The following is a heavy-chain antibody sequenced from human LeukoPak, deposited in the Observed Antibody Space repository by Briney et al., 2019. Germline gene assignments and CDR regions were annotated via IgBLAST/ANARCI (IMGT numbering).Heavy chain of an antibody. CDR3: AKDRTATVASPGY. D-gene: IGHD4-23*01. Sequence: GGSLRLSCAASGFSFSSYAMSWVRQAPGKGLEWVSDIIGSGGSTYYADSVKGRFTISRDNSKNTLYLQMNSLRVEDTAVYYCAKDRTATVASPGYWGQGTLVTV. CDR2: IIGSGGST. CDR1: GFSFSSYA. J-gene: IGHJ4*02. V-gene: IGHV3-23*01.